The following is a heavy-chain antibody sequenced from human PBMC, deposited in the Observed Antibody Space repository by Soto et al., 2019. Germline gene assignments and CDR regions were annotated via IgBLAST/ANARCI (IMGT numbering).Heavy chain of an antibody. CDR3: ASTRDYFDY. V-gene: IGHV4-31*03. CDR1: GGSISTGGYY. J-gene: IGHJ4*02. D-gene: IGHD1-1*01. Sequence: SETLSLTCTVSGGSISTGGYYWSWIRQHPGKGLEWIGYIYYSGSSSYNLPLKGRLTISVDTSKNQFSLKLSSVTAADTAVYYCASTRDYFDYWGQGILVTVSS. CDR2: IYYSGSS.